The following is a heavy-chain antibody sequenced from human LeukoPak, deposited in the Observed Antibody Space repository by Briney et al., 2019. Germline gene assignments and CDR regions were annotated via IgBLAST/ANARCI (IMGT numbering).Heavy chain of an antibody. CDR3: ARHGHYYDSSGYLNAEYFQH. Sequence: PSETLSLTCTVSGGSISSYYWRWIRQPPGKGLEWIGYIYTSGSTNYNPSLKSRVTISVDTSKNQFSLKLSSVTAADTAVYYFARHGHYYDSSGYLNAEYFQHWGQGTLVTVSS. CDR2: IYTSGST. CDR1: GGSISSYY. V-gene: IGHV4-4*09. J-gene: IGHJ1*01. D-gene: IGHD3-22*01.